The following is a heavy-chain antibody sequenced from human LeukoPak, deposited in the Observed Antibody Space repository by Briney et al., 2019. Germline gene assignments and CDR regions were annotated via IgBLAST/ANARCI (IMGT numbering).Heavy chain of an antibody. CDR1: GFTFSIYG. D-gene: IGHD3-22*01. V-gene: IGHV3-30*03. CDR2: ISFVGSNK. Sequence: PGGSLRLSCAPSGFTFSIYGMHWVRQAPGKGLEWVAVISFVGSNKYYADSVKGRFTISRDNCKDTLYLQMNSLRAEDTAVYYCASAWHLGIVVVKLDYWGQGTLVTVSS. CDR3: ASAWHLGIVVVKLDY. J-gene: IGHJ4*02.